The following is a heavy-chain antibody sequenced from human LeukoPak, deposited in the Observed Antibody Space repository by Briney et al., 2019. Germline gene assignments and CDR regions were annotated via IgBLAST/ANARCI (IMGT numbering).Heavy chain of an antibody. CDR1: GGTFSSYA. J-gene: IGHJ6*03. V-gene: IGHV1-69*13. CDR3: ARTSRWDDLWSGYKYYYDMDV. CDR2: IIPIFGTA. D-gene: IGHD3-3*01. Sequence: ASVKVSCKASGGTFSSYAISWVRQAPGQGLEWMGGIIPIFGTANYAQKFQGRVTITADESTSTAYMELSILRAEDTAVYYCARTSRWDDLWSGYKYYYDMDVWGKGTTVTVSS.